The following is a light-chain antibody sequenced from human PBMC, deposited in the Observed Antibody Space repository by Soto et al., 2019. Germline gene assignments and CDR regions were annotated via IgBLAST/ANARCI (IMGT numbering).Light chain of an antibody. Sequence: DIQMTQSPSSLSASVGARVTITCRASQSISSYLNWYQQKPGKAPKLLIYAASSLQSGVPSRFSGSGSGTALTLTISSLQPEDFATYYLQQSYSTPYTFGQGTQLVIK. CDR3: QQSYSTPYT. CDR1: QSISSY. V-gene: IGKV1-39*01. J-gene: IGKJ2*01. CDR2: AAS.